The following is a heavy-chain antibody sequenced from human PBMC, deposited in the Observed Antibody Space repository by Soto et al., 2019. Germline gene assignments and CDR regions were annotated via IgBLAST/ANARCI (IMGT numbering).Heavy chain of an antibody. V-gene: IGHV1-69*13. Sequence: SVKVSCKASGGTFSSYAISWVRQAPGQGLEWMGGIIPIFGTANYAQKFQGRVTITADESTSTAYMELSSLRSEDTALYYCARALSSVAAAGPFDYWGQGTLVTVSS. J-gene: IGHJ4*02. CDR2: IIPIFGTA. CDR1: GGTFSSYA. CDR3: ARALSSVAAAGPFDY. D-gene: IGHD6-13*01.